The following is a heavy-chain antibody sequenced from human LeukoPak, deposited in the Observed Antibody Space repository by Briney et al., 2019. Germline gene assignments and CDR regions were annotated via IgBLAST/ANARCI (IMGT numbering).Heavy chain of an antibody. CDR3: ARHRAYSSSSPFVY. CDR2: IYYTGST. CDR1: GGSISSLY. D-gene: IGHD6-6*01. Sequence: PSETLPLTCSVSGGSISSLYWSWIRQPPGKGLEWIGYIYYTGSTNYNPSLKSRVTMFVDMSKNQFSLRLSSVTAADTAVYYCARHRAYSSSSPFVYWGQGTLVTVSS. J-gene: IGHJ4*02. V-gene: IGHV4-59*08.